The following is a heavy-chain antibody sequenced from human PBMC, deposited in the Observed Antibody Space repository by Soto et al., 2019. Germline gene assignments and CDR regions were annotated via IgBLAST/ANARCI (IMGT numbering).Heavy chain of an antibody. V-gene: IGHV1-69*02. Sequence: SVKVSCKASGGTFSSYTISWVRQAPGQGLEWMGRIISILGIANYAQKFQGRVTITADRSTSTAYMELSSLRSEDTAVCYCARKGGYADTAMGLDYWGQATLVTVSS. J-gene: IGHJ4*02. CDR1: GGTFSSYT. CDR3: ARKGGYADTAMGLDY. D-gene: IGHD5-18*01. CDR2: IISILGIA.